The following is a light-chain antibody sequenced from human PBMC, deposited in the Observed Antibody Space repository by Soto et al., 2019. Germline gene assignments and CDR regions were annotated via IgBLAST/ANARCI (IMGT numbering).Light chain of an antibody. Sequence: HSVLTQPPSVSGAPGQRVTISCTGSRSNIGAGYDVHWYQLLPGTAPKLLIYENNNRPSGVPDRFSGSKSGTSASLAITGLQAEDEADYYCQSYDSSLSGSVFGGGTKLTVL. CDR3: QSYDSSLSGSV. V-gene: IGLV1-40*01. J-gene: IGLJ2*01. CDR1: RSNIGAGYD. CDR2: ENN.